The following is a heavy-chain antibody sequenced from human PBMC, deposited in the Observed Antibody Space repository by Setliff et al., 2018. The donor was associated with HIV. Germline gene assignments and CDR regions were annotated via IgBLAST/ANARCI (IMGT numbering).Heavy chain of an antibody. CDR3: ARVPRITTLRNAFDI. J-gene: IGHJ3*02. CDR1: GGSISGGGYY. V-gene: IGHV4-31*03. D-gene: IGHD3-3*01. Sequence: SETLSLTCTVSGGSISGGGYYWSWIRQHPGKGLDWSGNIYYIGNTDYNPSLKSRVTISIDTSKNQFSLKLSSVTAAGTAIYYCARVPRITTLRNAFDIWGQGTMVTVS. CDR2: IYYIGNT.